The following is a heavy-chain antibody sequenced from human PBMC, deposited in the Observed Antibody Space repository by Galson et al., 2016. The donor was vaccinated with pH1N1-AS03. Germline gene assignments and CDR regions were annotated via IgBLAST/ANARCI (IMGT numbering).Heavy chain of an antibody. CDR3: ARQATPEGWLHYTWFDP. Sequence: SETLSLTCSVSGDSMDSSSYHWGWICQPPGKGLEWIGTVYYSGRTYYNPSLNRRVTISVDVSRRHFSLKLKSVSATDTGVYYCARQATPEGWLHYTWFDPWGQGTLVTVSS. CDR1: GDSMDSSSYH. CDR2: VYYSGRT. V-gene: IGHV4-39*01. J-gene: IGHJ5*02. D-gene: IGHD5-24*01.